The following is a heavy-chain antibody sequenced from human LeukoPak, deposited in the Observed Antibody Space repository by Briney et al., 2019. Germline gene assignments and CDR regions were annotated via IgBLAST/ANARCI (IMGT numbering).Heavy chain of an antibody. Sequence: SQTLSLTCTVTGYSLSTGFYWRWIRQPPGKGLEWIGSVYHSGSTYYNPSLKSRVIISVDTSKNQFSLRLSSVTAADTAYYFCARDSGYNFSDYWGQGTLVTVSS. V-gene: IGHV4-38-2*02. CDR1: GYSLSTGFY. CDR2: VYHSGST. D-gene: IGHD5-12*01. J-gene: IGHJ4*02. CDR3: ARDSGYNFSDY.